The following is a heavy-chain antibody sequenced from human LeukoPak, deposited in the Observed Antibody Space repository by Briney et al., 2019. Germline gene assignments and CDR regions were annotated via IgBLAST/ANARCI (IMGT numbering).Heavy chain of an antibody. Sequence: ASVKVSCKASGYTFTSYDINWVRQATGQGLEWMGWMNPNSGNTGYAQKFQGRVTMTRNTSISTAYMELRSLRSEDTAVYYCARGASVYYDFWSGYPKRGAYFDYWGQGTLVTVSS. CDR3: ARGASVYYDFWSGYPKRGAYFDY. CDR2: MNPNSGNT. V-gene: IGHV1-8*01. D-gene: IGHD3-3*01. J-gene: IGHJ4*02. CDR1: GYTFTSYD.